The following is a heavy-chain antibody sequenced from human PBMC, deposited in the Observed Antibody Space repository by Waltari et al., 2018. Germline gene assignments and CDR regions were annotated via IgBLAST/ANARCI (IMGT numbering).Heavy chain of an antibody. CDR1: GGVLSGYY. J-gene: IGHJ4*02. V-gene: IGHV4-34*01. CDR3: ARGLLHFNFWSKSEIGKEVYFDL. D-gene: IGHD3-3*01. CDR2: INHSRRT. Sequence: QVQLQQWGAGLLKPSETLSLTCGVSGGVLSGYYWSWIRQSPGKGLEWIAEINHSRRTNYNPSLKSRVNLSVDTPKNQFPLKLTSMTAADTAVYYCARGLLHFNFWSKSEIGKEVYFDLWGQGTLVTVSS.